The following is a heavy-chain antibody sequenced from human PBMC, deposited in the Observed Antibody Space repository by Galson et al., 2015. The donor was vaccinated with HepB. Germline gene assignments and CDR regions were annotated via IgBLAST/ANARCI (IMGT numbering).Heavy chain of an antibody. Sequence: PRLSCAASEFTLRSYAMHWVRQAPGKGLEWVAVISYDGSDKYYADSVKGRFTISRDNSKSTLYLEMNSLRPEDTAVYYCARGPDYGDYAPYDYWGQGTLVTVSS. CDR1: EFTLRSYA. J-gene: IGHJ4*02. CDR3: ARGPDYGDYAPYDY. V-gene: IGHV3-30*04. CDR2: ISYDGSDK. D-gene: IGHD4-17*01.